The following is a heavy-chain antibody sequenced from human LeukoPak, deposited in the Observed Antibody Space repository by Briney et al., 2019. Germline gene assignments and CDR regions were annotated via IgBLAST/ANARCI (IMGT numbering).Heavy chain of an antibody. CDR2: ISSSGSTI. J-gene: IGHJ4*02. V-gene: IGHV3-11*01. Sequence: AGGSLRLSCAASGFTFSDYYMSWIRQAPGKGLEWVSYISSSGSTIYYADSVKGRFTISRDNAKNSLYLQMNSLRAEDTAVYYCARDRDVKDIVVVPAIDYWGQGTLVTVSS. CDR3: ARDRDVKDIVVVPAIDY. CDR1: GFTFSDYY. D-gene: IGHD2-2*01.